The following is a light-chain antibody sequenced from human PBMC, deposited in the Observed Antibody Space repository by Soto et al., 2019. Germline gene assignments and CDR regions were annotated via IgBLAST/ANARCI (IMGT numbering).Light chain of an antibody. CDR3: QQYKNWTPMYT. CDR1: QSVSSN. V-gene: IGKV3-15*01. J-gene: IGKJ2*01. Sequence: EIVMTQSPATLSVSPGERATLSCRASQSVSSNLAWYQQKAGQAPRLLINGASTRATGIPARFSGSGSGTEFTLTISSLQSEDFAVYYCQQYKNWTPMYTFGQGTKLEIK. CDR2: GAS.